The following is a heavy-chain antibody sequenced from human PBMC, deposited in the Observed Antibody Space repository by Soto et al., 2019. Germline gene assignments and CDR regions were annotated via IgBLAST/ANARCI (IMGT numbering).Heavy chain of an antibody. CDR2: IIPIFGTA. J-gene: IGHJ3*02. CDR3: ARTGYSYGRDAFDI. Sequence: SVKVSCKASGGTFSSYAISWVRQAPGQGLEWMGGIIPIFGTANYAQEFQGRVTITADESTSTAYMELSSLRSEDTAVYYCARTGYSYGRDAFDIWGQGTMVTVSS. V-gene: IGHV1-69*13. CDR1: GGTFSSYA. D-gene: IGHD5-18*01.